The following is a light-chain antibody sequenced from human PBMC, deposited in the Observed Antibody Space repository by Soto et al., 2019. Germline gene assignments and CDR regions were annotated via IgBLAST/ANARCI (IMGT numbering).Light chain of an antibody. J-gene: IGLJ3*02. CDR2: EVS. CDR1: SSDVGSYNL. Sequence: QSALTQPASVSGSPGQSITISCTGTSSDVGSYNLVSWYQQHPGKAPKLMIYEVSKRPSGVSNRFSGSKSGNTASLTISGLQAEDEAEYYFCSDAGSWVFGVGTKLTVL. V-gene: IGLV2-23*02. CDR3: CSDAGSWV.